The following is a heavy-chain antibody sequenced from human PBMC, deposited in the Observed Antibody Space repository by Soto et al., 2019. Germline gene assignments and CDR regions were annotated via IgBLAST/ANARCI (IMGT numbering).Heavy chain of an antibody. V-gene: IGHV4-4*07. J-gene: IGHJ1*01. CDR1: GDSISDYFY. CDR3: AREVRGGSTGLFHH. Sequence: SETLSLTCTVSGDSISDYFYWSWSRQPAGKGLEWIGRIYTDGTTKYNPSLKSRVTLSLDKSKNQFSLRLSSVTAADTAVYYFAREVRGGSTGLFHHWGRGSWVTVSS. CDR2: IYTDGTT. D-gene: IGHD2-21*01.